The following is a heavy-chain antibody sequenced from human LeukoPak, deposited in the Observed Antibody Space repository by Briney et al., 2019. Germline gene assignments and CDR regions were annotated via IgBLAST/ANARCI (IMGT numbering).Heavy chain of an antibody. CDR3: ARGVALAVTAPGY. V-gene: IGHV4-34*01. J-gene: IGHJ4*02. D-gene: IGHD6-19*01. CDR2: INHSGST. CDR1: GGSFSGYY. Sequence: SETLSLTCAVYGGSFSGYYWSWIRQPPGKGLEWIGEINHSGSTNYNPSLKSRVTISVDTSKNQFSLKLSSVTAADTAVYYCARGVALAVTAPGYWGQGTQVTVSS.